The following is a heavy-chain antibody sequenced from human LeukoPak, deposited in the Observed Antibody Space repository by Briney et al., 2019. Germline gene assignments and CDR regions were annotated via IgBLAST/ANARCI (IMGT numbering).Heavy chain of an antibody. D-gene: IGHD5-24*01. CDR3: ARDQSFEMDAFDV. Sequence: SKTLSLTCAVYGGSFKNHFWTWIRQAPGKGLEWIGEVSHNGSTVYNPSLESRITISVDTSKKQFSLRVNSVTVADAAVYYCARDQSFEMDAFDVWGQGTMVTVSS. CDR2: VSHNGST. V-gene: IGHV4-34*01. J-gene: IGHJ3*01. CDR1: GGSFKNHF.